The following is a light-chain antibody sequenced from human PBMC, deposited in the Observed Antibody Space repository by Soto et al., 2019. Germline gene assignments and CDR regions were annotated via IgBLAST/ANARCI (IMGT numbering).Light chain of an antibody. V-gene: IGKV3-11*01. J-gene: IGKJ4*01. CDR1: QSVSSY. CDR2: DAS. CDR3: QERGNWPIS. Sequence: EIVLTQSPATLSLSPGERATLSCRASQSVSSYLAWYQQKPGQAPSLLIYDASNRATDIPARFSGSGSGTDFTLTISTLEPEDFAIYYCQERGNWPISFGGGTKVEIK.